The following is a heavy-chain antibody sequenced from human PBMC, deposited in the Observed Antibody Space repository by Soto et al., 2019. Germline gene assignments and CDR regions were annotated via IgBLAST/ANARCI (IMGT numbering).Heavy chain of an antibody. D-gene: IGHD2-15*01. CDR1: EITFSTYN. J-gene: IGHJ3*02. CDR3: ARDSGYCGGGDCSSGAFDI. Sequence: EVQLVESGGGLVKPGGSMRLSCAASEITFSTYNMNWVRQAPGKGLEWVSYISSDSSHIYYADAVKGRFTISRDNGKKSLYLHMPRLKVEDTAIYYCARDSGYCGGGDCSSGAFDIWGQGTMVTLSS. CDR2: ISSDSSHI. V-gene: IGHV3-21*01.